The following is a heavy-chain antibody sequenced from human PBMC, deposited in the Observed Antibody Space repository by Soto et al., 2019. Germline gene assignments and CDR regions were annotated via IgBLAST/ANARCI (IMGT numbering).Heavy chain of an antibody. V-gene: IGHV1-69*06. CDR2: IIPMFGTP. CDR1: GGTFSSNA. Sequence: QVQLAQSGAEVKKPGSSVKVSCKASGGTFSSNAISWVRQAPGQGLEWMGGIIPMFGTPNYAQKFQGRVTNTADKSTSTVYMELSRLSSEDTAVYYCARGPHYDYVHRAGYYYGMDVWGQGTTVTVSS. D-gene: IGHD3-16*01. CDR3: ARGPHYDYVHRAGYYYGMDV. J-gene: IGHJ6*02.